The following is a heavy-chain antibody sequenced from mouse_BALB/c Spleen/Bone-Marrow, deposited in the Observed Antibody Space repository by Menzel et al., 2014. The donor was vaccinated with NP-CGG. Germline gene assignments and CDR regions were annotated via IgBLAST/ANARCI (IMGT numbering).Heavy chain of an antibody. CDR3: ARQGYYGKGDY. CDR1: GVDFSRYW. CDR2: INPDSSTI. J-gene: IGHJ2*01. V-gene: IGHV4-1*02. D-gene: IGHD2-1*01. Sequence: CTASGVDFSRYWMSWVRQAPGKGLEWIGEINPDSSTINYTPSLKDKFIISRDNAKNMLYLQMSKVRSEDTALYYCARQGYYGKGDYWGQGTTLTVSS.